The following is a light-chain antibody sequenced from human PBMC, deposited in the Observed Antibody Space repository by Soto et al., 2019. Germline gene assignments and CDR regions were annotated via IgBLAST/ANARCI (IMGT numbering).Light chain of an antibody. J-gene: IGKJ1*01. CDR2: GAS. CDR1: QSVSSSY. Sequence: EIVMTQSPGTLSLSPGERATLSCRASQSVSSSYLAWYQQKPGQAPRLLIYGASSRATGIPDRFSGSGSGTDFTLTISRLEPEDFAVHYCQQYGGAPPWTFGQGSKVDIK. CDR3: QQYGGAPPWT. V-gene: IGKV3-20*01.